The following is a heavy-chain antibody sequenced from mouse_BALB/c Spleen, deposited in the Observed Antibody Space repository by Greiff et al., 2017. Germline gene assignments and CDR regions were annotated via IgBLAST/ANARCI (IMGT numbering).Heavy chain of an antibody. CDR1: GFTFSSFG. Sequence: EVMLVESGGGLVQPGGSRKLSCAASGFTFSSFGMHWVRQAPEKGLEWVAYISSGSSTIYYADTVKGRFTISRYNPKNTLFLQMTSLRSEDTAMYYCESSGFDGSSPYYFDYWGQGTTLTVSS. V-gene: IGHV5-17*02. D-gene: IGHD1-1*01. CDR3: ESSGFDGSSPYYFDY. CDR2: ISSGSSTI. J-gene: IGHJ2*01.